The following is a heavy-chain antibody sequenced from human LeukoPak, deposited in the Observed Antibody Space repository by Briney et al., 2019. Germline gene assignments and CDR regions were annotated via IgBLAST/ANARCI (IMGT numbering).Heavy chain of an antibody. Sequence: PSGTLSLTCAVYRGSFSGYFWNWIRQPPGRGLEWIWEINHNGSTNYNPSIKSRVTISVDTSKNQYSLKLSSVTAADTAVYYCAKDPHGALYYFDYWGQGTLVTVSS. CDR3: AKDPHGALYYFDY. CDR1: RGSFSGYF. J-gene: IGHJ4*02. CDR2: INHNGST. V-gene: IGHV4-34*01. D-gene: IGHD4-17*01.